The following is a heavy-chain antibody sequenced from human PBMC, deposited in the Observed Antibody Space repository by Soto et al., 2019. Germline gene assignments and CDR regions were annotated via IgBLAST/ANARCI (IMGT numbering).Heavy chain of an antibody. Sequence: QVQLVQSGAEMKKPGASVRVSCKASGYTFTAYGITWVRQAPGQGLEYMGWISTHNGKTNYAQKLQGRVILTTDKSTSTASMELRDLTSDETAVYYCARGVAVAAVYYFDYWGQGTLVTVSS. CDR3: ARGVAVAAVYYFDY. CDR2: ISTHNGKT. J-gene: IGHJ4*02. V-gene: IGHV1-18*04. CDR1: GYTFTAYG. D-gene: IGHD6-19*01.